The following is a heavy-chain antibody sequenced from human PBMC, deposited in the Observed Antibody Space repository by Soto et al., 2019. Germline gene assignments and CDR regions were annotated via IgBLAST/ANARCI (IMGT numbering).Heavy chain of an antibody. J-gene: IGHJ4*02. D-gene: IGHD7-27*01. V-gene: IGHV3-15*07. CDR1: GLTFSDAW. CDR2: IRSQTDGGTT. Sequence: EVQLVESGGGLVKPGGSLRLSCAASGLTFSDAWMNWLRQVPGKGLEWVARIRSQTDGGTTDYSTPVNGRFTISRDDSKNTLYLQMKSLKTEDTAIYYCATAPGYWGSAPLDYWGQGTLVTVSS. CDR3: ATAPGYWGSAPLDY.